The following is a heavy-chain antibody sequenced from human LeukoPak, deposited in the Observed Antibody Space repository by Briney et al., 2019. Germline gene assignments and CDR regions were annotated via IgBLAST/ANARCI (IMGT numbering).Heavy chain of an antibody. D-gene: IGHD4-11*01. J-gene: IGHJ4*02. Sequence: GGSLRLSCAASGFTFDSFAMSWVRQAPGKGLEWVSAISGSGGSTYYADSVKGRFTISRDNSKNTLYLQMNSLRAEDTAVYYCAKEPDYSNYVGYFDYWGQGTLVTVSS. V-gene: IGHV3-23*01. CDR1: GFTFDSFA. CDR2: ISGSGGST. CDR3: AKEPDYSNYVGYFDY.